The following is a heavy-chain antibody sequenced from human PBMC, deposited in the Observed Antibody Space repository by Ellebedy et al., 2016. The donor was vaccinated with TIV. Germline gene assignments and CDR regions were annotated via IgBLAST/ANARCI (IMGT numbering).Heavy chain of an antibody. D-gene: IGHD4-11*01. V-gene: IGHV3-53*01. J-gene: IGHJ4*02. CDR1: GCTVSSTY. CDR3: VRGADDFSNYLFY. Sequence: GESLKISCAASGCTVSSTYMSWVRQAPGKGLEWVSAIYSGGSTYYADSVKGRFTISRDNSKNALYLQMHSLRAEDTAVYFCVRGADDFSNYLFYWGQGTLVTVPS. CDR2: IYSGGST.